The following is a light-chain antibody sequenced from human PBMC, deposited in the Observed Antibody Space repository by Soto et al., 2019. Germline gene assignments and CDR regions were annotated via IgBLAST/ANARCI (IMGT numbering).Light chain of an antibody. CDR2: GVS. V-gene: IGKV3-20*01. CDR3: HQYGSSPYT. CDR1: QSVSNSY. Sequence: EIVLTQSPGTLSLSPGERATLSCRASQSVSNSYLAWYQQKPGQAPRLLIYGVSSRATGIPDRFSGSGSGTVFTLTISRLEPEDFAVYYCHQYGSSPYTFGQGTKLEI. J-gene: IGKJ2*01.